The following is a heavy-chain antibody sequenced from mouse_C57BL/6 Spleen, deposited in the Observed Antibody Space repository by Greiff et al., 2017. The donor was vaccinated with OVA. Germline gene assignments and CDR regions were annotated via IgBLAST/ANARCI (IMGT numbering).Heavy chain of an antibody. J-gene: IGHJ1*03. CDR2: ISYDGSN. CDR1: GYSITSGYY. Sequence: EVQLQESGPGLVKPSQSLSLTCSVTGYSITSGYYWNWIRQFPGNKLEWMGYISYDGSNNYNPSLKNRITITRDTSKNQFFLKLNSGTTEDTATYYCARGGCNYGWYFDFWGTGTTVTVSS. V-gene: IGHV3-6*01. D-gene: IGHD2-1*01. CDR3: ARGGCNYGWYFDF.